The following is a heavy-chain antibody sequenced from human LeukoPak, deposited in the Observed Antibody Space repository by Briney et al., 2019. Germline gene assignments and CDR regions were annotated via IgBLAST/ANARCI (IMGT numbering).Heavy chain of an antibody. CDR3: ARGGPIFGVVNYYMDV. V-gene: IGHV1-69*05. J-gene: IGHJ6*03. CDR2: IIPIFGTA. D-gene: IGHD3-3*01. CDR1: GGTFNSYA. Sequence: SVTVSYKASGGTFNSYAISWVRQAPGQGLAWMGGIIPIFGTANYAQKFQGRVAITTDESTSTAYMELSSLRSEDTAVYYCARGGPIFGVVNYYMDVWGKGTTVTVSS.